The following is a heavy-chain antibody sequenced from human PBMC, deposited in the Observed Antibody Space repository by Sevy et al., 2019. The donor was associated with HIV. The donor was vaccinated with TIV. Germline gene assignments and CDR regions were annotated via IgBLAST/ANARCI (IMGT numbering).Heavy chain of an antibody. CDR3: AKGSTSSITSCMDV. V-gene: IGHV3-9*01. CDR1: GFTFDAYA. Sequence: GGVLRLSCAASGFTFDAYAMHWVRQTPGKGLEGVSGINWNSGSIVYGASVKGRFTISRDNAKNSLYLQMKSLRAEDTAFYYCAKGSTSSITSCMDVWGQGTTVTVSS. J-gene: IGHJ6*02. D-gene: IGHD2-2*01. CDR2: INWNSGSI.